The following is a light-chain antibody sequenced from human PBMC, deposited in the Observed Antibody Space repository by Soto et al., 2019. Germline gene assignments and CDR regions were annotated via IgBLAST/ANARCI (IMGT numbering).Light chain of an antibody. CDR2: GNS. V-gene: IGLV1-40*01. Sequence: QSVLTQPPSVSEAPGQRVTISCTGSSSNIGAGYDVHWYQQFPGTAPNLLIYGNSNRPSGVPDRFSGSKSGTSASLAITGLQAEDEADYYCQSYDSSLSGVFGSGTKVTVL. CDR1: SSNIGAGYD. CDR3: QSYDSSLSGV. J-gene: IGLJ1*01.